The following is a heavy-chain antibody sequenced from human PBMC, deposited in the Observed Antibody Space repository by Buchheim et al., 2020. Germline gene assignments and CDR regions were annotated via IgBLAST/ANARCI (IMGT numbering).Heavy chain of an antibody. J-gene: IGHJ4*02. D-gene: IGHD6-19*01. CDR2: INEDGGQI. Sequence: EVQLVDSGGGLVQPGESLRLSCAASGFPFSSYWMTWVRQAPAKGLEWVASINEDGGQINYVDAVKGRFTISRDNSKNSLYLHMNSLRVEDTAVYYCATRFRAMADWGQGTL. CDR3: ATRFRAMAD. V-gene: IGHV3-7*01. CDR1: GFPFSSYW.